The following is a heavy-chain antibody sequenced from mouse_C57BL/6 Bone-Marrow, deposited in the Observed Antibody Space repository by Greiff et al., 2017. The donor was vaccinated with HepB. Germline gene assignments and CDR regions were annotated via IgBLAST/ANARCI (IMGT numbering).Heavy chain of an antibody. CDR1: GFTFSSYA. V-gene: IGHV5-4*01. CDR3: ARYTIVTTHWYFDV. Sequence: EVHLVESGGGLVKPGGSLKLSCAASGFTFSSYAMSWVRQTPEKRLEWVATISDGGSYTYYTDNVKGRFTISRDNAKNNLYLQMSNLKSEDTAMYYCARYTIVTTHWYFDVWGTGTTVTVSS. J-gene: IGHJ1*03. D-gene: IGHD2-5*01. CDR2: ISDGGSYT.